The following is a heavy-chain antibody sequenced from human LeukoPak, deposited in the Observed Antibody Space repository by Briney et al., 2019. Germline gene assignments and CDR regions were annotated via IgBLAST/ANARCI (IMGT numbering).Heavy chain of an antibody. CDR3: ARSEYAFDY. J-gene: IGHJ4*02. CDR1: GFTFSSYG. Sequence: GRSLRLSCAASGFTFSSYGMHWVRQAPGKGLEWVAVISYDGSNKYYADSVKGRFTISRDNSKNTLYLQMNSLRAEDTAVYYCARSEYAFDYWGQGTLVTVSS. D-gene: IGHD2-2*01. V-gene: IGHV3-30*03. CDR2: ISYDGSNK.